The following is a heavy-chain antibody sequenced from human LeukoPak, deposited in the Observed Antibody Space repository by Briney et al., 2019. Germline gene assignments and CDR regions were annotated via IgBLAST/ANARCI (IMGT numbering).Heavy chain of an antibody. CDR1: GFTVSSNY. V-gene: IGHV3-53*01. CDR2: IYSGGST. D-gene: IGHD3-10*01. CDR3: ARTYGSGSYSYYGMDV. Sequence: PGGSLRLSCAASGFTVSSNYMSWVRQAPGKGLEWVSVIYSGGSTYYADSVKGRFTISRDNSKNTLYLQMNSLRAEDTAVYYRARTYGSGSYSYYGMDVWGKGTTVTVSS. J-gene: IGHJ6*04.